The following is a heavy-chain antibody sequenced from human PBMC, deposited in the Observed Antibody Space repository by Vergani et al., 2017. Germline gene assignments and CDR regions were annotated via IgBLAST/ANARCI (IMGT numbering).Heavy chain of an antibody. CDR2: INHSGST. V-gene: IGHV4-34*01. J-gene: IGHJ6*03. CDR1: GGSFSGYY. D-gene: IGHD2-2*01. Sequence: QVQLQQWGAGLLKPSETLSLTCAVYGGSFSGYYWSWIRQPPGKGLEWFGEINHSGSTNYNPSLKSRVTISVDTSKNQFSLKLSSVTAADTAVYYCARVLAGYCSSTSCRGGYYYYMDVWGKGTTVTVSS. CDR3: ARVLAGYCSSTSCRGGYYYYMDV.